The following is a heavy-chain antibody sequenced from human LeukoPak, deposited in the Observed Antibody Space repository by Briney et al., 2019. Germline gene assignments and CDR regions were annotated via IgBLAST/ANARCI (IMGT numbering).Heavy chain of an antibody. CDR1: AYTFTGHY. J-gene: IGHJ4*02. CDR2: INPNIGAT. V-gene: IGHV1-2*06. D-gene: IGHD4-23*01. CDR3: ATDTGGNSFDY. Sequence: ASVKVSCKASAYTFTGHYIHWIRQAPGQGLKWMGRINPNIGATNYAQKLQGRVTMTTDTSTSTAYMELRSLRSDDTAVYYCATDTGGNSFDYWGQGTLVTVSS.